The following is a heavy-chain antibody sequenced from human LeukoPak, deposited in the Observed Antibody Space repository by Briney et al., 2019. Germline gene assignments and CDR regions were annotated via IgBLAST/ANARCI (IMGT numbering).Heavy chain of an antibody. CDR2: ISSSSSYI. Sequence: PGGSLRLSCAASGFTFSSYSMNWVRQAPGKGLEWVSSISSSSSYIYYADSVKGRFTISRDNAKNSLYLQMNSLRAEDTAVYYCARRMIDSSSWDVDAFDIWGQGTMVTVSS. CDR3: ARRMIDSSSWDVDAFDI. J-gene: IGHJ3*02. D-gene: IGHD6-13*01. V-gene: IGHV3-21*01. CDR1: GFTFSSYS.